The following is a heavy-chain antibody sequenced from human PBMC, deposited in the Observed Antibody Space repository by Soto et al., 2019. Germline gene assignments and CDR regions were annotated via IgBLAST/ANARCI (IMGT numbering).Heavy chain of an antibody. D-gene: IGHD6-13*01. V-gene: IGHV4-59*01. CDR1: GGSISSYY. J-gene: IGHJ4*02. CDR2: IYYSGST. Sequence: PSETLSLTCTVSGGSISSYYWSWIRQPPGKGLEWIGYIYYSGSTNYNPSLKSRVTISLDTSKNQFSLKLSSVTAADTAVYYCARTRGSSSWDLDYWGLGTLVTVSS. CDR3: ARTRGSSSWDLDY.